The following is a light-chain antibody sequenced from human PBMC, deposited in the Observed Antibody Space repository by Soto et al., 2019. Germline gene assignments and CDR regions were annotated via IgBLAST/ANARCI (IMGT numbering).Light chain of an antibody. CDR2: GAS. J-gene: IGKJ1*01. CDR1: QSVSSY. Sequence: EILLTQSPATLSLSPGESATLSCRASQSVSSYLAWYQQKPGQAPRLLIYGASTRAAGVPARFSGSASGTEFTLTVSNLQSEDGAVYYGQQYNNWPWTFGQGTKVDIK. V-gene: IGKV3-15*01. CDR3: QQYNNWPWT.